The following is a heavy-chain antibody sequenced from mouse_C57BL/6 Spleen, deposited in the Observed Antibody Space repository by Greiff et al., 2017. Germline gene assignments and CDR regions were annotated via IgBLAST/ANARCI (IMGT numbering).Heavy chain of an antibody. J-gene: IGHJ1*03. CDR2: IRNKANNHAT. V-gene: IGHV6-6*01. Sequence: EVKLVESGGGLVQPGGSMKLSCAASGFTFSDAWMDWVRQSPEKGLEWVAEIRNKANNHATYYAESVKGRFTISRDDSKSSVYLKMNSLRAEDTGIYYCTRLFYSNYWYFDVWGTGTTVTVSS. CDR3: TRLFYSNYWYFDV. D-gene: IGHD2-5*01. CDR1: GFTFSDAW.